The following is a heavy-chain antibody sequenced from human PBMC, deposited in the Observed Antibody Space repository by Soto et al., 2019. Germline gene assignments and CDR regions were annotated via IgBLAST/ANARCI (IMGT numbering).Heavy chain of an antibody. CDR1: GFTFSSYA. J-gene: IGHJ4*02. CDR2: ISDSGGST. Sequence: SLRLSCAASGFTFSSYAMSWVRQAPGKGLEWVSVISDSGGSTYYADSVKGRFTTSRDNSKNTLYLQMNSLRAEDTAVYYCAKERIAGRRLGFFDYWGQGTLVTVSS. CDR3: AKERIAGRRLGFFDY. V-gene: IGHV3-23*01. D-gene: IGHD6-6*01.